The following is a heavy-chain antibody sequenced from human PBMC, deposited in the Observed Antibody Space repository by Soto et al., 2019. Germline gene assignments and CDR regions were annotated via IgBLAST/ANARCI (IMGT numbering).Heavy chain of an antibody. Sequence: PSETLSLTCTVSGGSISSSSYYWGWIRQPPGKGLEWIGSIYYSGSTYYNPSLKSRVTISVDTSKNQFSLKLSSVTAADTAVYYCARPKEDTAMEGDYFDYWGQGTLVTVSS. CDR1: GGSISSSSYY. D-gene: IGHD5-18*01. CDR2: IYYSGST. CDR3: ARPKEDTAMEGDYFDY. J-gene: IGHJ4*02. V-gene: IGHV4-39*01.